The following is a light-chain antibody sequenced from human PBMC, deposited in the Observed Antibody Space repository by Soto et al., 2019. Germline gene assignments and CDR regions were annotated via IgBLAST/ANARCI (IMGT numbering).Light chain of an antibody. CDR1: QSISSW. CDR3: QQYDNDSWT. J-gene: IGKJ1*01. CDR2: KAS. Sequence: DIQMTQSPSTLSASVGDRVIITCRASQSISSWLAWYQPKPGKAPKLLSYKASTLKSGVPSRFSGSGSGTEFTLTISSLEPDDFATYYCQQYDNDSWTFGQGTKVEIK. V-gene: IGKV1-5*03.